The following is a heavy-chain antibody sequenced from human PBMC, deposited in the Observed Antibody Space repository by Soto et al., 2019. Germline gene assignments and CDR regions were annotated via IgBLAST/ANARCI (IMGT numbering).Heavy chain of an antibody. V-gene: IGHV4-30-2*01. J-gene: IGHJ4*02. CDR3: ARGQVVAAQH. CDR2: NYHSGST. CDR1: GGSISSGGYS. D-gene: IGHD2-15*01. Sequence: QLQLQESGSGLVKPSRTLSLTCAVSGGSISSGGYSWSWIRQPPGKGLEWIGYNYHSGSTYYNPSIKSGVPISEDRSKMRFALEVCSVAAADTAVNYCARGQVVAAQHWGQGTLVTVSS.